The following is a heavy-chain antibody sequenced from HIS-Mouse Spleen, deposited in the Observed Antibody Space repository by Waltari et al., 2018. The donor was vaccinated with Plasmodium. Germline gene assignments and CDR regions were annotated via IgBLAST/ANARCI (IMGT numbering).Heavy chain of an antibody. Sequence: QVQLVESGGGVVQPGRSLRTSCAASGFPFGGYGMHWVRQAPGKGREWVAVICDDGSNKYYADSVKGRFTISRDNSKNTLYLQMNSLRAEDTAVYYCAKVAQGTRDAFDIWGQGTMVTVSS. CDR1: GFPFGGYG. D-gene: IGHD2-8*01. J-gene: IGHJ3*02. CDR3: AKVAQGTRDAFDI. CDR2: ICDDGSNK. V-gene: IGHV3-33*06.